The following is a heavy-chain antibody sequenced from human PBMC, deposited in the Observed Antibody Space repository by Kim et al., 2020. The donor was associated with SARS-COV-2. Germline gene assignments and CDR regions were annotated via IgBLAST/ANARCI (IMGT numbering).Heavy chain of an antibody. CDR1: GFTFSSYA. Sequence: GGSLRLSCAASGFTFSSYAMHWVRQAPGKGLEWVAVISYDGSNKYYADSVKGRFTISRDNSKNTLYLQMNSLRAEDTAVYYCVRGPLLWFGELFDYWGQG. J-gene: IGHJ4*02. V-gene: IGHV3-30*04. CDR3: VRGPLLWFGELFDY. D-gene: IGHD3-10*01. CDR2: ISYDGSNK.